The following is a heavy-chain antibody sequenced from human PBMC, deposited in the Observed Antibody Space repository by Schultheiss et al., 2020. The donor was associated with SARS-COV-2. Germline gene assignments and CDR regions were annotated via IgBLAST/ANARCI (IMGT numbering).Heavy chain of an antibody. CDR1: GFTFCSYA. CDR2: ISSNGGST. V-gene: IGHV3-64D*09. J-gene: IGHJ6*03. D-gene: IGHD3-10*01. CDR3: VKTPREYYYGSGSYSVYYMDV. Sequence: GGSLRLSCSASGFTFCSYAMHWVRQAPGKGLEYVSAISSNGGSTYYADSVKGRFTISRDNSKNTLYLQMSSLRAEDTAVYYCVKTPREYYYGSGSYSVYYMDVWGKGTTVTVSS.